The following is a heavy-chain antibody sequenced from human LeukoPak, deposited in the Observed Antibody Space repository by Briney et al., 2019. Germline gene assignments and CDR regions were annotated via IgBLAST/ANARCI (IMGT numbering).Heavy chain of an antibody. V-gene: IGHV1-69*04. CDR1: GGTFSSYA. CDR3: ARVTTTVAGPGWYFDY. D-gene: IGHD6-19*01. CDR2: IIPIFGIA. J-gene: IGHJ4*02. Sequence: ASVKVSCKASGGTFSSYAISWVRQAPGQGLEWMGRIIPIFGIANYAQKFQGRGTITADKSTSTAYMELSSLRSEDTAVYYCARVTTTVAGPGWYFDYWGQGTLVTVSS.